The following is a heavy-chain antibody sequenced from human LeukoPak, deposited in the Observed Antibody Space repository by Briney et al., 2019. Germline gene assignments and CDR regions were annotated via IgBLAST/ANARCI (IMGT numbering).Heavy chain of an antibody. J-gene: IGHJ5*02. CDR1: GYTFTSYA. CDR3: AIDSLATPGGSTFWA. V-gene: IGHV7-4-1*02. D-gene: IGHD6-13*01. Sequence: GASVKVSCKASGYTFTSYAMNWVRQAPGQGLEWMGWINTNTGHPTYVQGFTGHFVFSLDTSVSTAFLQISSLKAEDTAVYYCAIDSLATPGGSTFWAWGRGTLVTVSS. CDR2: INTNTGHP.